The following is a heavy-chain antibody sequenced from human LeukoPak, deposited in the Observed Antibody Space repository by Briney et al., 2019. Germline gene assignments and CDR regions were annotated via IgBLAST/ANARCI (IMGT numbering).Heavy chain of an antibody. CDR3: ARGFHYYDSSGYPDY. Sequence: GGSLRLSCAASGFTFSSYAMSWVRQAPGKGLEWVSYISSSGSTIYYANSVKGRFTISRDNAKNSLYLQMNSLRAEDTAVYYCARGFHYYDSSGYPDYWGQGTLVTVSS. D-gene: IGHD3-22*01. J-gene: IGHJ4*02. CDR2: ISSSGSTI. CDR1: GFTFSSYA. V-gene: IGHV3-48*04.